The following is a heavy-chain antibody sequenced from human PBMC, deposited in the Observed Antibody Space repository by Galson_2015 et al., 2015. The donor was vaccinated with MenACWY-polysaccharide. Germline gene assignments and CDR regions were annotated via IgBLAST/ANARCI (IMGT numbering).Heavy chain of an antibody. J-gene: IGHJ3*02. D-gene: IGHD4-17*01. Sequence: SLRLSCAASGFTFSGYGMSWVRQAPGKGLEWVAGISGGGGSKYYADSVKGRFTISRNNSKNTLYLQMNSLRADDTAVYYCAKERTTVDIWGQGTMVTVSS. CDR3: AKERTTVDI. CDR1: GFTFSGYG. CDR2: ISGGGGSK. V-gene: IGHV3-23*01.